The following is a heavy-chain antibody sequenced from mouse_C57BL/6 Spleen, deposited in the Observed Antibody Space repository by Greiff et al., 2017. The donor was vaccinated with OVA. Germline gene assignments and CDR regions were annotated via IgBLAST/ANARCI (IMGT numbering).Heavy chain of an antibody. Sequence: VQLQQSGPELVKPGASVKIPCKASGYTFTDYNMDWVKQSHGKSLEWIGDINPNNGGTIYNQKFKGKATLTVDKSSSTAYMELRSLTSEDTAVYYCARVYYYGSSAWFAYWGQGTLVTVSA. CDR3: ARVYYYGSSAWFAY. V-gene: IGHV1-18*01. CDR1: GYTFTDYN. D-gene: IGHD1-1*01. J-gene: IGHJ3*01. CDR2: INPNNGGT.